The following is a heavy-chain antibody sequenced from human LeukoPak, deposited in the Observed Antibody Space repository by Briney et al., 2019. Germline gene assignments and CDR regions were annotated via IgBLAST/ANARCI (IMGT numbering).Heavy chain of an antibody. D-gene: IGHD3-16*02. CDR2: INWNGGST. CDR3: ARVVLGDDYVWGSYRSWAFDI. CDR1: GFTFDDYG. J-gene: IGHJ3*02. Sequence: AGGSLRLSCAASGFTFDDYGMSWVRQAPGKGLEWVSGINWNGGSTGYADSVKGRFTISRDNAKNSLYLQMNSLRAEDTALYYCARVVLGDDYVWGSYRSWAFDIWGQGTMVTVSS. V-gene: IGHV3-20*04.